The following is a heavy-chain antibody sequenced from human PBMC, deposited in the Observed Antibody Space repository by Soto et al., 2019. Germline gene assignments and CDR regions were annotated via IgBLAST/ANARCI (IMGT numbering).Heavy chain of an antibody. D-gene: IGHD2-15*01. CDR3: ARDPPHGGTSSWDADS. CDR1: GFIFTTNS. Sequence: PVGSLRLSREASGFIFTTNSMNWVRQVPGKGLQWLSSISSSGTFKSYGDSVKGRFTISRDNAKNSLFLQMNNLSGEDTGLYYCARDPPHGGTSSWDADSWGPGTLVTVSS. V-gene: IGHV3-21*01. CDR2: ISSSGTFK. J-gene: IGHJ4*02.